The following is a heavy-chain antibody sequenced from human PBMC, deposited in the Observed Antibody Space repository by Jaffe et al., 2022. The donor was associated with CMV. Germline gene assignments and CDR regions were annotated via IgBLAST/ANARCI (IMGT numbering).Heavy chain of an antibody. D-gene: IGHD5-18*01. CDR2: IGTAGDT. Sequence: EVQLVESGGGLVQPGGSLRLSCAASGFTFSSYDMHWVRQATGKGLEWVSAIGTAGDTYYPGSVKGRFTISRENAKNSLYLQMNSLRAGDTAVYYCARGPSYRYWYFDLWGRGTLVTVSS. J-gene: IGHJ2*01. CDR3: ARGPSYRYWYFDL. V-gene: IGHV3-13*01. CDR1: GFTFSSYD.